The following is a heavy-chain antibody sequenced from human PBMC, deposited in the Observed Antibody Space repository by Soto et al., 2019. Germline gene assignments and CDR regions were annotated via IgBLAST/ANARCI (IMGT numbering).Heavy chain of an antibody. CDR3: ARSTGRY. V-gene: IGHV4-30-4*01. D-gene: IGHD2-21*01. J-gene: IGHJ4*02. Sequence: QVQLQESGPGLVKPSQTLSLTCTVSGASITSDDFYWSWIRQHPGKGLEWIGYIYYSGSTYYNPSLKSRVSLSIDTSKNQFYLKLTSGTAADTAVYYCARSTGRYWGQGTLVTVSS. CDR1: GASITSDDFY. CDR2: IYYSGST.